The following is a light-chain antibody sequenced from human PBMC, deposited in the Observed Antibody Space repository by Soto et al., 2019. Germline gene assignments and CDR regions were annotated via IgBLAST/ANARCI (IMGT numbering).Light chain of an antibody. CDR2: HAS. J-gene: IGKJ4*01. V-gene: IGKV3D-20*01. CDR1: QSVSNTY. CDR3: QHDSSSLA. Sequence: EIVLTQSPATLSLSPGERATLSCGASQSVSNTYLAWYQHKPGRALRLLVYHASSRATGIPDRFSGSGSGTDFTLTISSVEPDDFAVYYWQHDSSSLAFGGGPKMEIK.